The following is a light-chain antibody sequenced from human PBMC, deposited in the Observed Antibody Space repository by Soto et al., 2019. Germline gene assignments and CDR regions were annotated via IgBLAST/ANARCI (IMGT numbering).Light chain of an antibody. Sequence: QSVLTQPASVSGSPGQSITISCTGTSSDIGRYDYVSWYQQFPGKAPKLMIYRVINWPSGVSDRFSGSKSGNSASLSISGLQPEDEASYFCGSYTSATTWVFGGGTKVTVL. CDR2: RVI. CDR3: GSYTSATTWV. J-gene: IGLJ3*02. V-gene: IGLV2-14*03. CDR1: SSDIGRYDY.